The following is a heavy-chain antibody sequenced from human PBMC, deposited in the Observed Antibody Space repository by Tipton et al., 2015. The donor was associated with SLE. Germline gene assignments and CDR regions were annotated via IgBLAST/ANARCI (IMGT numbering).Heavy chain of an antibody. V-gene: IGHV5-51*03. J-gene: IGHJ4*02. CDR2: VYPADSDT. Sequence: QLVQSGAEMKKPGESLKISCKTSGYSFNSYWVGWVRQMPGKGLEWMGIVYPADSDTRYSPSFQGQVTISADKSIGTAYLQWSSLKASDTAMYYCARGRGTYVSFFDYWGQGTQVTVSS. D-gene: IGHD1-26*01. CDR1: GYSFNSYW. CDR3: ARGRGTYVSFFDY.